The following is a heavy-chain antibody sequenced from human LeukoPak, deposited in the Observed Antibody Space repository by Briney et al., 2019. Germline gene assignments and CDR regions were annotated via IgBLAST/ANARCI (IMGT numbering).Heavy chain of an antibody. D-gene: IGHD1-26*01. CDR2: ISSSGSTI. V-gene: IGHV3-48*03. CDR3: ARKPTYTGAFDI. Sequence: TGGSLRLSCAASGFTFSSYEMNWVRQAPGKGLEWVSYISSSGSTIYYADSVKGRFTISRDNAKNSLYLQMNSLRAEDTAVYYCARKPTYTGAFDIWGQGTMVTVSS. J-gene: IGHJ3*02. CDR1: GFTFSSYE.